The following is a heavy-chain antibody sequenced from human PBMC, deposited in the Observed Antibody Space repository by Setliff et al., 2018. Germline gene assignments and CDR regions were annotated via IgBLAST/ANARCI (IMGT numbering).Heavy chain of an antibody. CDR2: INTNTGNP. D-gene: IGHD3-10*01. V-gene: IGHV7-4-1*02. Sequence: ASVKVSCKASGYTFTTYAISWMRQAPGQGLESMGWINTNTGNPSYAQGFTGRFVFSLGTSVSTAYLQISSLKAEDTALYYCARASRFGTIKYRGDYMDVWGKGTTVTVSS. J-gene: IGHJ6*03. CDR3: ARASRFGTIKYRGDYMDV. CDR1: GYTFTTYA.